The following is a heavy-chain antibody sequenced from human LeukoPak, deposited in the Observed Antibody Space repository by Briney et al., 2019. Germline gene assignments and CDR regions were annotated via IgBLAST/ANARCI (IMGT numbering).Heavy chain of an antibody. J-gene: IGHJ5*02. CDR2: INPNSGGT. V-gene: IGHV1-2*02. Sequence: GASVKVSCKASGYTFTGYYMHWVRQAPGQGLEWMGWINPNSGGTNYAQKFQGRVTMTRDTSISTVYMELSSLRSEDTAVYYCARAMGVDWFDPWGQGTLVTVSS. D-gene: IGHD2-8*01. CDR1: GYTFTGYY. CDR3: ARAMGVDWFDP.